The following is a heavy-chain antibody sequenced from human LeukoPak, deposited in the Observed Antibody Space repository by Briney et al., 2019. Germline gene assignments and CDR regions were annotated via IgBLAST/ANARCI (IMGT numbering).Heavy chain of an antibody. CDR1: GFTFSSHA. D-gene: IGHD5-18*01. Sequence: PGGSLRLSCAASGFTFSSHAMSWVRQAPGEGLEWVSAISGSGDNTYYADSVKGRFTISRDNSKNTLYLHMSSLRAEDTAVYYCACTAYYYYYLGVWGKGTTVTVSS. CDR3: ACTAYYYYYLGV. J-gene: IGHJ6*03. CDR2: ISGSGDNT. V-gene: IGHV3-23*01.